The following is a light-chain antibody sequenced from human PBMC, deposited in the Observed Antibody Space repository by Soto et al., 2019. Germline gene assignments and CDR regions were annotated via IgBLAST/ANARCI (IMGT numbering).Light chain of an antibody. V-gene: IGLV2-14*01. CDR3: SSYTSSSPYV. Sequence: QSALTQPASVSGSPGQSITISCTGTRSDVGGYNYVYWHQQHPGKAPKLMIYDVTNRPSGVSDRFSGSKSGNTASLTISGLRAEDEADYYCSSYTSSSPYVFGAGTKLTVL. CDR2: DVT. J-gene: IGLJ1*01. CDR1: RSDVGGYNY.